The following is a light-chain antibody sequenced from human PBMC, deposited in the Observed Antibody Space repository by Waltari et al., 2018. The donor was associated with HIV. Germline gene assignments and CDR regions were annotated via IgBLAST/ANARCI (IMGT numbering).Light chain of an antibody. CDR3: MQGLQGWT. Sequence: EIVMTQSPLSLPVTPGEPASIPCRSSQSLLHSNVYNYVGWYVQKPGQSPNLLIYLGSNRASGVPDRFSGSGSDTDFTLKISRVEAEDVGIYYCMQGLQGWTFGQGTKVEIK. CDR2: LGS. V-gene: IGKV2-28*01. J-gene: IGKJ1*01. CDR1: QSLLHSNVYNY.